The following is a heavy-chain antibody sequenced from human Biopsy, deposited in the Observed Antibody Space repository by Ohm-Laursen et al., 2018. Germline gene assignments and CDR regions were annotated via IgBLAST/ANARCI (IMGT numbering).Heavy chain of an antibody. Sequence: GSLRLSCAASGFTFSDYYVDWVRQTPAKGLEWVCRSRDKANSYTTEYAPSVKGRFSISRDDSKNSLYLQLTSARAEDTGVYYCARTYCRGDHCYLGDYWGQGTLVTVSS. CDR3: ARTYCRGDHCYLGDY. V-gene: IGHV3-72*01. CDR2: SRDKANSYTT. J-gene: IGHJ4*02. D-gene: IGHD2-21*02. CDR1: GFTFSDYY.